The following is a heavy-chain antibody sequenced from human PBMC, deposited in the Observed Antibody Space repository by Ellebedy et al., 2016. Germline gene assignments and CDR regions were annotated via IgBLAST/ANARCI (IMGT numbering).Heavy chain of an antibody. Sequence: GESLKISXAASGFTFNIYAMTWVRQTPGKGLEWVSGISGSGVTTYSADSVKGRFTISRDNSKNTVYLQMNSLRAEDTAIYYCAKVFAGLRDYGMDVWGQGTTVTVSS. J-gene: IGHJ6*02. D-gene: IGHD3-16*01. V-gene: IGHV3-23*01. CDR2: ISGSGVTT. CDR1: GFTFNIYA. CDR3: AKVFAGLRDYGMDV.